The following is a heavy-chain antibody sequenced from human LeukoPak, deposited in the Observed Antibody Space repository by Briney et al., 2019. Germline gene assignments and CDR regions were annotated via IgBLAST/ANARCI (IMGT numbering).Heavy chain of an antibody. CDR2: IYTSGST. J-gene: IGHJ4*02. V-gene: IGHV4-4*07. Sequence: SETLSLTCAVYGGSFSGYYWSWIRQPAGKGLEWIGRIYTSGSTNYNPSLKSRVTISVDTSKNQFSLKLSSVTAADTAVYYCARDYYYYDSSGYSAWGQGTLVTVSS. CDR3: ARDYYYYDSSGYSA. CDR1: GGSFSGYY. D-gene: IGHD3-22*01.